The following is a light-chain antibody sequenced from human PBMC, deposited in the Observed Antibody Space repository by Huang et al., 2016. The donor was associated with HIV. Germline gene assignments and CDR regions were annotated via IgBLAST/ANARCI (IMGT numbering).Light chain of an antibody. V-gene: IGKV3-20*01. CDR1: ESLNRIS. J-gene: IGKJ5*01. CDR3: QQYGSSPPIT. Sequence: EIVLTQSPGSLSLSPGETATISCRARESLNRISLNCYQQKPGQAPRLLIHGVSKRATGIPDRFSGSGSGSDFTLTISRLEPEDFAVYYCQQYGSSPPITFGQGTRLAIK. CDR2: GVS.